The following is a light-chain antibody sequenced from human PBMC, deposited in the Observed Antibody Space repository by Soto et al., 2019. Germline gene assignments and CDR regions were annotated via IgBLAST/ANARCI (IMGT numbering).Light chain of an antibody. Sequence: EIVMTQSPATLSVSPGERATLSCSASQSAGSNLAWYQQKPGQAPRLLIYGASTRSTGIPARCSGSGSGTEFTLTISSLESEDFAIYFCQQYNNWPPDRTFGQGTKVEIK. V-gene: IGKV3-15*01. CDR3: QQYNNWPPDRT. J-gene: IGKJ1*01. CDR2: GAS. CDR1: QSAGSN.